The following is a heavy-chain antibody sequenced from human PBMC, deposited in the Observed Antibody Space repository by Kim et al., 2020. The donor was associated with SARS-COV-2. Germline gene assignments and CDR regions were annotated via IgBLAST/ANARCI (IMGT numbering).Heavy chain of an antibody. CDR1: GGSFSGYY. J-gene: IGHJ4*02. CDR3: ARGRHGSGSNQYYFDY. D-gene: IGHD3-10*01. CDR2: INHSGST. Sequence: SETLSLTCAVYGGSFSGYYWSWIRQPPGKGLEWIGEINHSGSTNYNPSLKSRVTISVDTSKNQFSLKLSSVTAADMAVYYCARGRHGSGSNQYYFDYWGQGTLVTVSS. V-gene: IGHV4-34*01.